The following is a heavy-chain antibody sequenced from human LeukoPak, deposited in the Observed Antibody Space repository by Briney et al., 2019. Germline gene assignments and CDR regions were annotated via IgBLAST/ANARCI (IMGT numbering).Heavy chain of an antibody. CDR1: GGSISSGDYY. CDR3: ARRIFLATRDALDFFDY. Sequence: SETLSLTCTVSGGSISSGDYYWGWIRQPPGKGLEWIGSIYYSGSTYYNPSLKSRVTISVDTSKNQFSLKLSSVTAADTAVYYCARRIFLATRDALDFFDYWGQGTLVTVSS. J-gene: IGHJ4*02. D-gene: IGHD3-3*01. CDR2: IYYSGST. V-gene: IGHV4-39*01.